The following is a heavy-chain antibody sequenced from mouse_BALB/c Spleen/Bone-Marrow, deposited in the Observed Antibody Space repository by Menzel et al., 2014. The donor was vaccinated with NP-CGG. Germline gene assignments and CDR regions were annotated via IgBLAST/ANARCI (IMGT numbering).Heavy chain of an antibody. CDR3: ARNGGAYYRYYYAMDY. CDR1: GFSLTSYG. Sequence: VMLVESGPGLVQPSQSLSITCTVSGFSLTSYGVHWARQSPGKGLEWLGVIWSGGSTDYNAAFISRLSISKDNSKSQVFFKMNSLQANDTAIYYCARNGGAYYRYYYAMDYWGQGTSVTVSS. CDR2: IWSGGST. D-gene: IGHD2-14*01. J-gene: IGHJ4*01. V-gene: IGHV2-2*02.